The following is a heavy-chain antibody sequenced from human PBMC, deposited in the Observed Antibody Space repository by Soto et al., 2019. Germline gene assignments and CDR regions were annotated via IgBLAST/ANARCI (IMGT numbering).Heavy chain of an antibody. CDR3: ARGYDRVYGMDV. J-gene: IGHJ6*02. Sequence: GGSLRLSCAASGFTVSSNYMSWVRQAPGKGLEWVSVIYSGGSTYYADSVKGRFTISRDNSKNTLYLQMNSLRAEDTAVYYCARGYDRVYGMDVWGQGTTVTVSS. CDR1: GFTVSSNY. CDR2: IYSGGST. V-gene: IGHV3-53*01. D-gene: IGHD5-12*01.